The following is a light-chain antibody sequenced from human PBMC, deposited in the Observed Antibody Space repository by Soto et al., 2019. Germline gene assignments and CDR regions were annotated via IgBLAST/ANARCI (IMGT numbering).Light chain of an antibody. J-gene: IGLJ1*01. CDR3: SSFRIYSTYV. CDR1: TSDVGAYNY. V-gene: IGLV2-14*01. CDR2: DGS. Sequence: QSALTQPASVSGSPGQSITISCTGTTSDVGAYNYVSWYQLHTGKAPKLMISDGSNRPSGVPNRFSGSKSGKTASLTISGLQAEDEADYYCSSFRIYSTYVVGTGTKVTVL.